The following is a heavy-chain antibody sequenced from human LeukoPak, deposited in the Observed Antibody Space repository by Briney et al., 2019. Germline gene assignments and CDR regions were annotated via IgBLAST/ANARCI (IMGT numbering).Heavy chain of an antibody. CDR3: AREDYYDSSGHHYNWFDP. D-gene: IGHD3-22*01. CDR1: GGTFSSCA. Sequence: SVKVSCKASGGTFSSCAISWVRQAPGQGLEWMGGIIPIFGTANYAQKFQGRVTITADESTSTAYMELSSLRSEDTDVYYCAREDYYDSSGHHYNWFDPWGQGTLVTVPS. CDR2: IIPIFGTA. V-gene: IGHV1-69*13. J-gene: IGHJ5*02.